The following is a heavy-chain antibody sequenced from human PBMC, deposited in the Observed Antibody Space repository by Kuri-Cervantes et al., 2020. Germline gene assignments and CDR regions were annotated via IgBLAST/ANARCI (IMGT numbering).Heavy chain of an antibody. Sequence: GESLKISCAASGFTFSGYAMSWVRQAPGKGLEWVSAISGSGGSTYYADSVKGRFTISRDNSKNTLYLQMNSLRAEDTAVYYCAKSAGDYAPLDYWGQGTLVTVSS. V-gene: IGHV3-23*01. CDR2: ISGSGGST. J-gene: IGHJ4*02. CDR3: AKSAGDYAPLDY. D-gene: IGHD4-17*01. CDR1: GFTFSGYA.